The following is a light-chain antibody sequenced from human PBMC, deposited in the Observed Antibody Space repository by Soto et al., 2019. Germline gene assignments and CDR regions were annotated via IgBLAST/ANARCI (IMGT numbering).Light chain of an antibody. CDR3: QQSHNLPLS. CDR2: DSS. J-gene: IGKJ4*01. V-gene: IGKV1-33*01. Sequence: DIQMTQSPSSLSASVGDRVTITCQASQDIDNYLNWYQQKPGKAPRLLIYDSSTLQTGVPSRFSRSGSGTDFTFAIISLQPEDIATYYCQQSHNLPLSFGGGTKVQI. CDR1: QDIDNY.